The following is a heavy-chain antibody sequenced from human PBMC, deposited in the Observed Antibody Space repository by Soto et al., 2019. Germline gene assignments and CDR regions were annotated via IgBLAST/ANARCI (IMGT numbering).Heavy chain of an antibody. Sequence: QVQLVQSGAEVKKPGASVKVSCKASGYTFTSYYMHWVRQAPGQGLEWMGIINPSGGSTSYAQKFQGRVTMTRDTSTSTVYMELSSLRSEDTAVYYCARDLMSGECYYYGMDVWGQGTTVTVSS. CDR1: GYTFTSYY. J-gene: IGHJ6*02. V-gene: IGHV1-46*01. D-gene: IGHD2-15*01. CDR3: ARDLMSGECYYYGMDV. CDR2: INPSGGST.